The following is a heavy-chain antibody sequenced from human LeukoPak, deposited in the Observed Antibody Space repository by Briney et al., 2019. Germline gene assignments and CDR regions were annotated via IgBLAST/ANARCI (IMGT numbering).Heavy chain of an antibody. CDR2: ISSSGSTI. J-gene: IGHJ4*02. D-gene: IGHD2-2*01. CDR3: ARDLVVVPAAPFDY. Sequence: PGASLRLSCAASGFTFSSYEMNWVRQAPGKGLEWVSYISSSGSTIYYADSVKGRFTISRDNAKNSLYLQMNSLRAEDTAVYYCARDLVVVPAAPFDYWGQGTLVTVSS. CDR1: GFTFSSYE. V-gene: IGHV3-48*03.